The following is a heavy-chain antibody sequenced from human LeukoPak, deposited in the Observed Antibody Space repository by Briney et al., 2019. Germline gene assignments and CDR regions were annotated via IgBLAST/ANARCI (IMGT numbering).Heavy chain of an antibody. CDR3: ARDLGYYDSSDAFDI. V-gene: IGHV3-48*01. Sequence: PGGSLRLSCAASGFTFSSYSMNWVRQAPGKGLEWVSYISSSSSTIYYADSVKGRFTISRDNAKNSLYLQMNSLRAEDTAVYYCARDLGYYDSSDAFDIWGQGTMVTVSS. CDR1: GFTFSSYS. J-gene: IGHJ3*02. CDR2: ISSSSSTI. D-gene: IGHD3-22*01.